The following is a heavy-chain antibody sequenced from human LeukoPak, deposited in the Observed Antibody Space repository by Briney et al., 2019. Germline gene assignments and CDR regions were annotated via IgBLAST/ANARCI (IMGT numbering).Heavy chain of an antibody. CDR1: GGSISSYY. D-gene: IGHD4-17*01. V-gene: IGHV4-59*12. CDR3: ASGTVTTDWYFDL. CDR2: IYYSGST. J-gene: IGHJ2*01. Sequence: PSETLSLTCTVSGGSISSYYWSWIRQPPGKGLEWIGYIYYSGSTNYNPSLKSRVTISVDTSKNQFSLKLSSVTAADSAVYYCASGTVTTDWYFDLWGRGTLVTVSS.